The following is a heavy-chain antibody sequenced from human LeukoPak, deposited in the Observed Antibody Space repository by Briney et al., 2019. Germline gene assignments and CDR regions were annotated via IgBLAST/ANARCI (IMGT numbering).Heavy chain of an antibody. J-gene: IGHJ4*02. D-gene: IGHD2-2*01. CDR3: ARDSGYCTSTSCYAWLADY. CDR1: GFTFSQYA. Sequence: PGGSLRLSCAASGFTFSQYAMHWVRQAPGKGPEWVAIISYDGSNKYYTDSVKGRFTISRDNSKNTLYLQMNSLRAEDTAVYYCARDSGYCTSTSCYAWLADYWGQGTPVTVSS. V-gene: IGHV3-30*04. CDR2: ISYDGSNK.